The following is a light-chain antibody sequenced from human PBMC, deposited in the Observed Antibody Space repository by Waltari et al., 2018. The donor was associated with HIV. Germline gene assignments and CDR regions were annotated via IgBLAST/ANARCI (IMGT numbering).Light chain of an antibody. J-gene: IGLJ2*01. CDR1: SSDIGGYNY. V-gene: IGLV2-14*01. Sequence: QSVLTQPTSVSGSPGQSITISCTGTSSDIGGYNYVSWYQQHPGKAPKILIYEVSNRPSGVSDRFSGSRSGNTASLTISGLQAEDEADYFCSSYAGSSIFVVFGGGTKLTVL. CDR3: SSYAGSSIFVV. CDR2: EVS.